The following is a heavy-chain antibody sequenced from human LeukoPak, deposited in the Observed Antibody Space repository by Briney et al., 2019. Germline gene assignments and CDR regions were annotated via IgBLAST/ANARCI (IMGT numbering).Heavy chain of an antibody. D-gene: IGHD4-17*01. CDR1: GGSIGSYY. CDR3: ARTLDYGVYGYWSPFDY. J-gene: IGHJ4*02. Sequence: PSETLSLTCTVSGGSIGSYYWSWIRQPPGKGLEWIGYIYYSGSTNYNPSLKSRVTISVDTSKNQFSLKLSSVTAADTAVYYCARTLDYGVYGYWSPFDYWGQGTLVTVSS. V-gene: IGHV4-59*01. CDR2: IYYSGST.